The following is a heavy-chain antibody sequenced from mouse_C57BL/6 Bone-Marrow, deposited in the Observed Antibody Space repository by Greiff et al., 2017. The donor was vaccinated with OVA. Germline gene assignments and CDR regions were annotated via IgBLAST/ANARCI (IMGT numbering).Heavy chain of an antibody. V-gene: IGHV1-55*01. Sequence: QVQLQQPGAELVKPGASVKMSCKASGFTFTSYWITWVIQRSGQGLEWIGDFYPGSGSTNYNEKFKSKATLTVDTSSSTAYMQLSSLTSEDSAVYYCARRGYYEYFDVWGTGTTVTVSS. J-gene: IGHJ1*03. CDR3: ARRGYYEYFDV. CDR1: GFTFTSYW. D-gene: IGHD2-4*01. CDR2: FYPGSGST.